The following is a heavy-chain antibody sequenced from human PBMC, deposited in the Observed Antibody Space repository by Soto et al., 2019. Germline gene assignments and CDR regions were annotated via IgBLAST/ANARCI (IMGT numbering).Heavy chain of an antibody. Sequence: SETLSLTCTVSGGSISSGDYYWSWIRQPPGKGLEWIGYIYYSGSTYYNPSLKSRVTISVDTSKNQFSLKLSSVTAADTAAYYCARVRPDYYDSSGYFDYWGQGTLVTVSS. CDR3: ARVRPDYYDSSGYFDY. CDR1: GGSISSGDYY. D-gene: IGHD3-22*01. V-gene: IGHV4-30-4*01. J-gene: IGHJ4*02. CDR2: IYYSGST.